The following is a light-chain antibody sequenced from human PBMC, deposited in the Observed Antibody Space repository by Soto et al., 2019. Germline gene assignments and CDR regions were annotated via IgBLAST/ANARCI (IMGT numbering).Light chain of an antibody. V-gene: IGKV4-1*01. CDR2: WAS. CDR1: QSVLYSPNNKDY. CDR3: QQFYTTPVT. J-gene: IGKJ1*01. Sequence: DIVMTQSPDSLAVSLGERATINCKSSQSVLYSPNNKDYLAWYQQKPGQPPKLLIYWASTRESGVPDRFRGSGSGTDFTLTINSLQAEDVAVYYCQQFYTTPVTFGQGTKVDIK.